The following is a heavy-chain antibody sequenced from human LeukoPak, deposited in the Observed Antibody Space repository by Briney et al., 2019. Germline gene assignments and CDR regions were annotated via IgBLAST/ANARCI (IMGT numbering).Heavy chain of an antibody. CDR2: INPNSGGT. J-gene: IGHJ4*02. D-gene: IGHD2-15*01. V-gene: IGHV1-2*02. CDR1: GYTFTGYY. CDR3: AREGYCSGGSCYRYYFDY. Sequence: EASVKVSCKASGYTFTGYYMHWVRQAPGQGLEWMGWINPNSGGTNYAQKFQGRVTMTRDTSISTAYMELSRLRSDDTAVYYCAREGYCSGGSCYRYYFDYWGQGTLVTVSS.